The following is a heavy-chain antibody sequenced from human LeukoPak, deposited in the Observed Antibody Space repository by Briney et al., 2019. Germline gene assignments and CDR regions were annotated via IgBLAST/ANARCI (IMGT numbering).Heavy chain of an antibody. CDR2: IYYSGST. Sequence: SQTLSLTCTVSGGSISSGDYYWRWLRQPPGTGLEWIGYIYYSGSTYYNPSLKSRVTISVDTSKNQFSLKLSSVTAADTAVYYCARIYDFWSGYHFDYWGQGTLVTVSS. CDR3: ARIYDFWSGYHFDY. D-gene: IGHD3-3*01. J-gene: IGHJ4*02. CDR1: GGSISSGDYY. V-gene: IGHV4-30-4*08.